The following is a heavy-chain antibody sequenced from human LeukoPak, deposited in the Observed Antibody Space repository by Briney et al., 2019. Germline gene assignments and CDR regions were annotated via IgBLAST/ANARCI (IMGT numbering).Heavy chain of an antibody. J-gene: IGHJ4*02. CDR3: ARDLFRDSSGYFGY. CDR2: IWYGGSNT. CDR1: GFTFSTYG. V-gene: IGHV3-33*08. Sequence: QPGGSLRLSCAASGFTFSTYGMHWVRQAPGKGLEWVAVIWYGGSNTYYADSVKGRFTISRDNSKNTLYLQMNSLRAEDTAVYYCARDLFRDSSGYFGYWGQGTLVTVSS. D-gene: IGHD3-22*01.